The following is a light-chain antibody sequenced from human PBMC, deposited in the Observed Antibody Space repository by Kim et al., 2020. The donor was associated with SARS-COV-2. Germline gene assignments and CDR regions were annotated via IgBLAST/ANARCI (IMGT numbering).Light chain of an antibody. Sequence: ASVGDRVTITCRASRTISTWLAWYQQKPGKAPNLLIYKASTLESGVPSRFSGSGSGTEFTLTISSLQPDDFATYYCQQYNSYLWTFGQGTKVEIK. V-gene: IGKV1-5*03. CDR1: RTISTW. J-gene: IGKJ1*01. CDR2: KAS. CDR3: QQYNSYLWT.